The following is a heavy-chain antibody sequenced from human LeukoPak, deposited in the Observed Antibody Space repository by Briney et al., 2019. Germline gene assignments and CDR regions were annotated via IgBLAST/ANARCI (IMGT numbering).Heavy chain of an antibody. CDR2: ISYDGSNK. Sequence: GGSLRLSCAASGFTFSSYAMHWVRQAPGKGVEWVAVISYDGSNKYYEDSVKGRFTISRDNSKNTLYLQINSLRAEDTAVYYCARGVVVAATPVYWGQGTLVTVSS. CDR1: GFTFSSYA. CDR3: ARGVVVAATPVY. J-gene: IGHJ4*02. V-gene: IGHV3-30*04. D-gene: IGHD2-15*01.